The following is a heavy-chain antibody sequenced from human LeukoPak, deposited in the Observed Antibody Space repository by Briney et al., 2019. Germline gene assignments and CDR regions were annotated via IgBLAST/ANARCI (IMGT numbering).Heavy chain of an antibody. D-gene: IGHD6-19*01. CDR1: GGSISSYY. V-gene: IGHV4-59*08. J-gene: IGHJ6*02. CDR3: ARHHPSGIAVAGTLNIYYYYGMDV. Sequence: SETLSLTCTVSGGSISSYYWSWIRQPPGKGLEWIGYIYYSGSTNYNPSLKSRVTISVDTSKNQFSLKLSSVTAADTAVYYCARHHPSGIAVAGTLNIYYYYGMDVWGQGTTVTVSS. CDR2: IYYSGST.